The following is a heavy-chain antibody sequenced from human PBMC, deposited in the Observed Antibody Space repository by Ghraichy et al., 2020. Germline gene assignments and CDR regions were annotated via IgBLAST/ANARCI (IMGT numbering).Heavy chain of an antibody. D-gene: IGHD2-2*01. V-gene: IGHV3-23*01. CDR1: GFTFANYA. CDR2: ISGGGADT. Sequence: GGSLRLSCAASGFTFANYAMSWVRQAPGKGLGWVSGISGGGADTYYAGSVKGRFTISRDNSKSTVYLQMNSLRVDDTAFYYCAKDEKRVPAATDYWGQGTLVTVSS. J-gene: IGHJ4*02. CDR3: AKDEKRVPAATDY.